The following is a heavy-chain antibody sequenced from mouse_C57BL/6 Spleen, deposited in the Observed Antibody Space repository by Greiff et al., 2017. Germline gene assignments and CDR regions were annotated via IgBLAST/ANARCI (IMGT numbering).Heavy chain of an antibody. CDR2: IYPGDGDT. D-gene: IGHD3-3*01. Sequence: VQLQQSGPELVKPGASVKISCQASGYAFSSSWMNWVKQRPGKGLEWIGRIYPGDGDTNYNGKFKGKATLTADKSSSTAYLQLSSLTSEDSAVYFCARGDPYYVDDWGQSTTLTVSS. V-gene: IGHV1-82*01. CDR1: GYAFSSSW. J-gene: IGHJ2*01. CDR3: ARGDPYYVDD.